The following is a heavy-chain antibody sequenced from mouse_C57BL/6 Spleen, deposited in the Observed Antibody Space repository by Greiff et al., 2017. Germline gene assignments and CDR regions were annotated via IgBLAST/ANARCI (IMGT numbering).Heavy chain of an antibody. CDR2: IDPSDSYT. CDR3: ARWGLRTPFAY. D-gene: IGHD2-4*01. V-gene: IGHV1-69*01. CDR1: GYTFTSYW. Sequence: QVHVKQPGAELVMPGASVKLSCKASGYTFTSYWMHWVKQRPGQGLEWIGEIDPSDSYTNYNQKFKGKSTLTVDKSSSTAYMQLSSLTSEDSAVYYCARWGLRTPFAYWGQGTLVTVSA. J-gene: IGHJ3*01.